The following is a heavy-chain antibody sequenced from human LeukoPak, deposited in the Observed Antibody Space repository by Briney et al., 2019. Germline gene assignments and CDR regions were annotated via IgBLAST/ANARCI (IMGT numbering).Heavy chain of an antibody. CDR1: GYSISSGYY. V-gene: IGHV4-38-2*02. D-gene: IGHD3-22*01. CDR2: IYHSGST. J-gene: IGHJ4*02. CDR3: AGGSSGYLTN. Sequence: PXETLSLTCTVSGYSISSGYYWGWIRQPPGKGLEWIGSIYHSGSTNYNPSLKSRVTISVDTSKNQFSLKLSSVTAADTAVYYCAGGSSGYLTNWGQGTLVTVSS.